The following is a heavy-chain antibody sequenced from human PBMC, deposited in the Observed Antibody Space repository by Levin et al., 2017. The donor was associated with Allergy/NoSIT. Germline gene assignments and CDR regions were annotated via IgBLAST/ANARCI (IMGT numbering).Heavy chain of an antibody. CDR2: ITIATTT. J-gene: IGHJ5*02. Sequence: GGSLRLSCAASGFTFSSYAMSWVRQAPGKGLEWVSTITIATTTYYADSVKGRFTISRDNAKNTLYLQVNSLRAEDTAVYYCAKCVVWCSGWCNYFDPWGQGTLVTVSS. V-gene: IGHV3-23*01. CDR3: AKCVVWCSGWCNYFDP. D-gene: IGHD6-19*01. CDR1: GFTFSSYA.